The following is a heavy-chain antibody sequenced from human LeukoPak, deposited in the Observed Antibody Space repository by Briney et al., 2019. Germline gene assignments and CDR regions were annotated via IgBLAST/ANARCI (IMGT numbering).Heavy chain of an antibody. J-gene: IGHJ3*02. V-gene: IGHV4-61*05. CDR3: ARGGVVPAAIRGAFDI. CDR1: GGSISSSSYY. D-gene: IGHD2-2*01. Sequence: SETLSLTCTVSGGSISSSSYYWGWIRQPPGKGLEWIGYIYYSGSTNYNPSLKSRVTISVDTSKNQFSLKLSSVTAADTAVYYCARGGVVPAAIRGAFDIWGQGTMVTVSS. CDR2: IYYSGST.